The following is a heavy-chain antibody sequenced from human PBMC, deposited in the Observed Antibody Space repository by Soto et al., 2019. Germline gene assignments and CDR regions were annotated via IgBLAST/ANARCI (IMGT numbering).Heavy chain of an antibody. CDR1: GFTFSDHY. D-gene: IGHD3-10*01. Sequence: EVQLVESGGGLVQPGGSLRLSCAASGFTFSDHYMDWVRQAPGKGLEWVGRSRNRANSYTTEYAASVKGRFSISRDDSKNSVYLHTNSLKTEDTAVYYCVRGITIIRGIHFDYWGQGTLVTVSS. V-gene: IGHV3-72*01. J-gene: IGHJ4*02. CDR3: VRGITIIRGIHFDY. CDR2: SRNRANSYTT.